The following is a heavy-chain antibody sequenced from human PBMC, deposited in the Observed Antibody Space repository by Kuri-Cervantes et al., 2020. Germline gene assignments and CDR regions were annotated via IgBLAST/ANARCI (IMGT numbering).Heavy chain of an antibody. D-gene: IGHD3-22*01. V-gene: IGHV4-30-4*01. CDR2: IYYSGST. CDR3: ARGPYLCGCSGYRPSDAFDI. CDR1: GGSISSAYYY. J-gene: IGHJ3*02. Sequence: SETLSLTCTVSGGSISSAYYYWSWIRQPPGRGLVWIGYIYYSGSTYYNPSLKSRVTISVDTSKNQFSLKLSSVTAADTAVYYCARGPYLCGCSGYRPSDAFDIWGQGTMVTVSS.